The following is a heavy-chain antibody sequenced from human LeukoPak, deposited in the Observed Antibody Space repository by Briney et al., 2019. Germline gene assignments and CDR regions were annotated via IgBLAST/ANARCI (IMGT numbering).Heavy chain of an antibody. J-gene: IGHJ6*03. CDR2: FYPGDSDT. CDR3: ARHRELTMVRGVTPPYYYYMDV. Sequence: GESLKISCKGSGYSFTSYWIGWVRQMPGKGLEWMGIFYPGDSDTRYSPSFQGQVTISADKSISTAYLQWSSLKASDTAMYYCARHRELTMVRGVTPPYYYYMDVWGKGTTVTVSS. CDR1: GYSFTSYW. V-gene: IGHV5-51*01. D-gene: IGHD3-10*01.